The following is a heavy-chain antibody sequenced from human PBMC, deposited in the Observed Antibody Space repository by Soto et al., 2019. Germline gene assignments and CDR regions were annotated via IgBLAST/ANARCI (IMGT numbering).Heavy chain of an antibody. J-gene: IGHJ6*02. Sequence: PGGSLRLSCVASDFAFSNYGMHWVRQAPGKGLEWVALIWYEGTNKYYADSVKGRFTISRDNSKNTLYLQMNSLRAEDTAVYYCARMAAAGEFYYYYGMDVWGQGTTVTVSS. CDR3: ARMAAAGEFYYYYGMDV. V-gene: IGHV3-30*19. CDR2: IWYEGTNK. D-gene: IGHD6-13*01. CDR1: DFAFSNYG.